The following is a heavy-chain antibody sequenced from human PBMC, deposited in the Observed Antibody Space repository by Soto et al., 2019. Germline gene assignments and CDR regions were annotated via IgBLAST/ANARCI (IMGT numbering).Heavy chain of an antibody. CDR1: GVSISSSNW. CDR2: IYHSGST. V-gene: IGHV4-4*02. Sequence: SETLSLTCAVSGVSISSSNWWSWVRQPPGKGLEWIGEIYHSGSTNYNPSLKSRVTISVDKSKNQFSLKLSSVTAADTAVYYCARDLSGPKGGIRGDRGFEYWGQGTLVTVSS. CDR3: ARDLSGPKGGIRGDRGFEY. J-gene: IGHJ4*02. D-gene: IGHD6-19*01.